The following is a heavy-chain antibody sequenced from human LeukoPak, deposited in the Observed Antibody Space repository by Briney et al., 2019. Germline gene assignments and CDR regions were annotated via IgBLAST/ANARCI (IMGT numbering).Heavy chain of an antibody. CDR2: IWSDGRNK. J-gene: IGHJ3*02. V-gene: IGHV3-33*01. CDR1: GFSFSSYG. D-gene: IGHD4-17*01. Sequence: PWGSLRLSCAASGFSFSSYGMHWVCQAPGKGLEWVAVIWSDGRNKFYADSVKGRFTVSRDNSKNTLFLQMSSLRADDTALYYCAREVTNDAFDIWGQGTIVSVSS. CDR3: AREVTNDAFDI.